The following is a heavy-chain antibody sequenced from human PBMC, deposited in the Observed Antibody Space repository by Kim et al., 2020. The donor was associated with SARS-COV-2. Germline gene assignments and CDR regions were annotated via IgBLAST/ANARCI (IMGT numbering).Heavy chain of an antibody. CDR3: AKDIVVGATYYYYGMDV. Sequence: GGSLRLSCAASGFTFDDYAMHWVRQAPGKGLEWVSGISWNSGSIGYADSVKGRFTISRDNAKNSLYLQMNSLRAEDTALYYCAKDIVVGATYYYYGMDVWGQGTTVTVSS. J-gene: IGHJ6*02. CDR1: GFTFDDYA. D-gene: IGHD1-26*01. V-gene: IGHV3-9*01. CDR2: ISWNSGSI.